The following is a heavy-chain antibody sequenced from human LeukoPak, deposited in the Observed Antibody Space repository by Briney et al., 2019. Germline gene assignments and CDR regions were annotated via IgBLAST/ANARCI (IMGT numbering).Heavy chain of an antibody. D-gene: IGHD3-10*01. CDR3: APPAQGGRVDY. J-gene: IGHJ4*02. CDR1: GFTFSSYA. V-gene: IGHV3-23*01. Sequence: GGSLRLSCAASGFTFSSYAMSWARQLPGRGREGVSAISGSGGSTYYADSVKGRFPISRDNSKNTLYLQMNSLRAEDTAVYYCAPPAQGGRVDYWGQGTLVTVSS. CDR2: ISGSGGST.